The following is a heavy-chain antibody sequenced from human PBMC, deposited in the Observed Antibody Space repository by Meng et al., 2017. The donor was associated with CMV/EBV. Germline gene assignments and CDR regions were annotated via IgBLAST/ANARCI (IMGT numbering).Heavy chain of an antibody. J-gene: IGHJ4*02. CDR1: GGSISSGDYY. CDR3: ARVTSRVAGAFNY. V-gene: IGHV4-30-4*08. Sequence: LEESGPGLVKPSQTLSLTCTVFGGSISSGDYYWSWIRQPPGKGLEWIGYIYYSGSTYYNPSLKSRVTISVDTSKNQFSLKLSSVTAADTAVYYCARVTSRVAGAFNYWGQGTLVTVSS. CDR2: IYYSGST. D-gene: IGHD1-14*01.